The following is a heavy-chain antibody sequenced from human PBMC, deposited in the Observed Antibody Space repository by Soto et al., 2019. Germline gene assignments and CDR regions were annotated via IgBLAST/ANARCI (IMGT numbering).Heavy chain of an antibody. CDR1: GGSFSGYY. J-gene: IGHJ5*02. Sequence: SETLSLTCAVYGGSFSGYYWSWIRQPPGKGLEWIGEINHSGSTNYNPSLKSRVTISVDTSKNQFSLKLSSVTAADTAVYYCARAGVSSNYVGWFDPWGQGTLVTVSS. D-gene: IGHD4-4*01. CDR2: INHSGST. V-gene: IGHV4-34*01. CDR3: ARAGVSSNYVGWFDP.